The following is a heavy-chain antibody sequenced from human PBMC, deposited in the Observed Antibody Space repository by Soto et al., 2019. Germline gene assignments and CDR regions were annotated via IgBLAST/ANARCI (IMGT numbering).Heavy chain of an antibody. CDR2: IIPVLGIK. Sequence: GASVKVSCKASGGTFSGYALSWVRQAPGQGLEWMGGIIPVLGIKNYAQKFQDRITIAADESTGTASLDLRDLKSEDTAIYYCAKDPRSITGTTSIEGFQHWGPGTLVTVS. J-gene: IGHJ1*01. D-gene: IGHD1-20*01. V-gene: IGHV1-69*13. CDR1: GGTFSGYA. CDR3: AKDPRSITGTTSIEGFQH.